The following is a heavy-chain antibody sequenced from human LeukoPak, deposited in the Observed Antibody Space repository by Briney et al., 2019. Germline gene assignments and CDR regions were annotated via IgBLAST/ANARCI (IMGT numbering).Heavy chain of an antibody. CDR1: GGTFSSYA. V-gene: IGHV1-69*06. D-gene: IGHD2-2*01. CDR2: IIPIFGTA. Sequence: SVKVSCKASGGTFSSYAISWVRQAPGQGLKWMGGIIPIFGTANYAQKFQGRVTITADKSTSTAYMELSSLRSEDTAVYYCATCSSHYYYYYYMDVWGKGTAVTVSS. CDR3: ATCSSHYYYYYYMDV. J-gene: IGHJ6*03.